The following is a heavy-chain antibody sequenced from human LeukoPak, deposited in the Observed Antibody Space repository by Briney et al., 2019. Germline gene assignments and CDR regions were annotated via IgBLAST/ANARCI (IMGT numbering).Heavy chain of an antibody. Sequence: GGSLRLSCAASGFTFSSYSMNWVRQAPGKGLEWVSYISSSSSTIYYADSVKGRFTISRDNAKNSLYLQMNSLRAEDTAVYYCAGELLGLSFDYWGQGTLVTVSS. CDR1: GFTFSSYS. D-gene: IGHD3-10*01. CDR2: ISSSSSTI. V-gene: IGHV3-48*01. J-gene: IGHJ4*02. CDR3: AGELLGLSFDY.